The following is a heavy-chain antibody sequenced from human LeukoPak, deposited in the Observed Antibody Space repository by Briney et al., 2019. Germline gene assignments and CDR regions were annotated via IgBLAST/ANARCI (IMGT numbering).Heavy chain of an antibody. CDR3: ARSGYDSNYFDY. CDR2: IYYSGST. Sequence: PSETLSLTYTVSGGSISSYYWSWIRQPPGKGLEWIGYIYYSGSTNYNPSLKSRVTISVDTSKNQFSLKLSSVTAADTAFYYCARSGYDSNYFDYWGQGTLVTVSS. D-gene: IGHD5-12*01. CDR1: GGSISSYY. J-gene: IGHJ4*02. V-gene: IGHV4-59*01.